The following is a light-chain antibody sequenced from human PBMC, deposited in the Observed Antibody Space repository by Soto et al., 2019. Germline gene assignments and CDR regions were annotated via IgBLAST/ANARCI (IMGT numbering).Light chain of an antibody. Sequence: QAVVTQEPSFSVSPGGTVTLTCGLSSGPVFTSSYPNWYQQTPGQAPRTLIFNTNTRSSGVPDRFPGSILGDKAALTITGAQADDDSYYYCLLYLGGGIWVFGGGTKLTVL. CDR3: LLYLGGGIWV. CDR1: SGPVFTSSY. CDR2: NTN. J-gene: IGLJ3*02. V-gene: IGLV8-61*01.